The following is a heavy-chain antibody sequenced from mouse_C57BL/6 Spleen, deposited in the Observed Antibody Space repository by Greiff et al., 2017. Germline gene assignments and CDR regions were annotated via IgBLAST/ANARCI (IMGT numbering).Heavy chain of an antibody. V-gene: IGHV1-80*01. D-gene: IGHD2-3*01. J-gene: IGHJ4*01. CDR1: GYAFSSYW. Sequence: QVQLQQSGAELVKPGASVKISCKASGYAFSSYWMNWVKQRPGQGLEWIGQIYPGDGDTNYNGKFKGKATLTADKSSSTAYMQLSSLTSEDSAVYFCARRWLLQDYAMGYWGQGASVTVSS. CDR2: IYPGDGDT. CDR3: ARRWLLQDYAMGY.